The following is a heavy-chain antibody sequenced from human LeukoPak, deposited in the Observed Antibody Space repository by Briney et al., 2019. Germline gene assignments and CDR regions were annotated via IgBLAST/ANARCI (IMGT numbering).Heavy chain of an antibody. CDR2: FDPEGGET. CDR1: GYTLTDVS. Sequence: ASVKVSCKISGYTLTDVSMHWVRLAPGKGLEWMGGFDPEGGETVYAQKFQGRVTMTEDPSADTAYMELRSLSSEDTAVYYCGIGRKFDWLLCHHWGQGTLVTVSS. J-gene: IGHJ5*02. V-gene: IGHV1-24*01. CDR3: GIGRKFDWLLCHH. D-gene: IGHD3-9*01.